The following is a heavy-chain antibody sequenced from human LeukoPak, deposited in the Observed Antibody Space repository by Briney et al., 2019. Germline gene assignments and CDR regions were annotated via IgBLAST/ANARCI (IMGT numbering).Heavy chain of an antibody. J-gene: IGHJ4*02. CDR3: ARDGFDSSDDY. D-gene: IGHD3-22*01. V-gene: IGHV3-48*01. Sequence: GGSLRLSCAASGFTFSSYSMNWVRQAPGKGLEWVSYISSGSSTIYYADSVKGRFTISRDNAKNSLYLQMNSLRAEDTAVYYCARDGFDSSDDYWGQGTLVTVSS. CDR1: GFTFSSYS. CDR2: ISSGSSTI.